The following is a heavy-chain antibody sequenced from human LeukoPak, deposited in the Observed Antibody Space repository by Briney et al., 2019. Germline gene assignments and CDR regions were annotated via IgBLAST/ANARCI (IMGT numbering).Heavy chain of an antibody. J-gene: IGHJ4*02. CDR1: GFTVDSNY. V-gene: IGHV3-53*01. Sequence: GGSLRLSCAASGFTVDSNYLSWVRQAPGKGLEWVSTIYTGGNTYYAASVKGRLTISRDFSKNTVFLHMNSLRAEDTAMYYCARGDDSGYYDYFDYWGQGALVTVSS. D-gene: IGHD3-22*01. CDR2: IYTGGNT. CDR3: ARGDDSGYYDYFDY.